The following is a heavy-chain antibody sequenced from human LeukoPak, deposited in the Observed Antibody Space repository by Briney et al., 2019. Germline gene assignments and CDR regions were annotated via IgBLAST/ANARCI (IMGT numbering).Heavy chain of an antibody. J-gene: IGHJ3*02. CDR3: ARELTIFGTVIQRYDAFDI. V-gene: IGHV3-30-3*01. CDR1: GFTFSSYA. D-gene: IGHD3-3*01. CDR2: ISFDGSIQ. Sequence: GGSLRLSCAASGFTFSSYAMHWVRQAPGKGLEWVAVISFDGSIQKYADSVRGRFTISRDNSKNTLYLQMNSLRGEDTAAYYCARELTIFGTVIQRYDAFDIWGQGTMVTVSS.